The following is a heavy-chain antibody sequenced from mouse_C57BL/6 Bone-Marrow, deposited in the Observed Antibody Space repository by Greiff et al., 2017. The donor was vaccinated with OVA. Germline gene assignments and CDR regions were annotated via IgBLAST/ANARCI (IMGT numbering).Heavy chain of an antibody. CDR1: GYTFTSYW. CDR3: ARGKGLWWGYFDV. CDR2: IDPNSGGT. V-gene: IGHV1-72*01. J-gene: IGHJ1*03. Sequence: QVQLQQPGAELVKPGASVKLSCKASGYTFTSYWMHWVKQRPGRGLEWIGRIDPNSGGTKYNEKFKSKATLTVDKPSSTAYMQLGSLTSEDSAVYYCARGKGLWWGYFDVWGTGTTVTVSS. D-gene: IGHD1-1*02.